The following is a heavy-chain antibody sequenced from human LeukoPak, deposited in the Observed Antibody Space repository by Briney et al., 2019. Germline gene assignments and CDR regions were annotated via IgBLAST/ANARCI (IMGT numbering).Heavy chain of an antibody. CDR3: ARGEAGRDFDY. J-gene: IGHJ4*02. CDR1: GFTFSSYW. V-gene: IGHV3-74*01. Sequence: GGSRRLSCAASGFTFSSYWMHWARQAPGKGLVWVSRIISDGSSTSYSDSVNGRFTISRDNAKNTLYLQMNSLGAEDTAVYYCARGEAGRDFDYWGQGTLVTVSS. CDR2: IISDGSST. D-gene: IGHD1-26*01.